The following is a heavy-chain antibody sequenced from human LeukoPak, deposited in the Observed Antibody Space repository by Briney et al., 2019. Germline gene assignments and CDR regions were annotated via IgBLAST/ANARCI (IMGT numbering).Heavy chain of an antibody. CDR1: GFTFSTSA. CDR3: GRAFPPLRTSSAGDL. CDR2: ISGRSSHT. V-gene: IGHV3-21*06. D-gene: IGHD3-16*01. J-gene: IGHJ4*02. Sequence: GGSLRLSCAASGFTFSTSAMNWVRQVPGKGLEWISAISGRSSHTYYGDSVKGRFSISRDNAKNLLYLQMNGLGAEDTAVYYCGRAFPPLRTSSAGDLWGQGTLVTVSS.